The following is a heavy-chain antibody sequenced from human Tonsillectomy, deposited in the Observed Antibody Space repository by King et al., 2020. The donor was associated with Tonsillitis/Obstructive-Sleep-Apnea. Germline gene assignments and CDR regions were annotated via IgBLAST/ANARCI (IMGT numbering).Heavy chain of an antibody. D-gene: IGHD3-16*01. CDR2: IWDDGSNK. J-gene: IGHJ6*03. CDR3: ARRFGYYFDV. V-gene: IGHV3-33*01. CDR1: GFTFSRYG. Sequence: QLVQSGGSVVQPGRSLRLSCAASGFTFSRYGMHWVRQAPGKGLEWVAVIWDDGSNKYYAAAVKGRFTISRDNSKNTLYLQMNSLRAEDTAVYFCARRFGYYFDVWGKGTMVSVSS.